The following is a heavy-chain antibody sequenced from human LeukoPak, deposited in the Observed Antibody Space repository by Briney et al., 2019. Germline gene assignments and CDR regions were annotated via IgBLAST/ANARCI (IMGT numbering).Heavy chain of an antibody. CDR1: GFTFSSYG. Sequence: GGSLRLSCAASGFTFSSYGMSWVRQAPGKGLEWVSAISGSGGSTSYADSVKGRFTISRDNAKNTLYLQMNSLRAEDTAVYYCVSIAAAGTVLDYWGQGTLVTVSS. CDR2: ISGSGGST. CDR3: VSIAAAGTVLDY. J-gene: IGHJ4*02. D-gene: IGHD6-13*01. V-gene: IGHV3-23*01.